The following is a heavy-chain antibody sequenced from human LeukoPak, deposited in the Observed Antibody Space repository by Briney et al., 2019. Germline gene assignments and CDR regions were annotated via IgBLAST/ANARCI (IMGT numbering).Heavy chain of an antibody. D-gene: IGHD6-13*01. Sequence: ASVKVSCKASGYTFTSYGISWVRQAPGQGLEWMGWTSVYNSNTNYAQKFQGRVTMTTDISTSTAYMELRSLSSDDTAVYYCARDRQQRYFDYWGQGTLVTVSS. CDR1: GYTFTSYG. CDR3: ARDRQQRYFDY. V-gene: IGHV1-18*01. CDR2: TSVYNSNT. J-gene: IGHJ4*02.